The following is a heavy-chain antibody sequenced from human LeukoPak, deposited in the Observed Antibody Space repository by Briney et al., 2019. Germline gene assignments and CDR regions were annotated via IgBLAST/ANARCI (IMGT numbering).Heavy chain of an antibody. Sequence: GGSLRLSCAASGFSFRNYAMHWVRQTPGKGLEWVSGIIGSGTSTYYADFVKGRFTISRDNSKNTLYLQMNSLKTEDTAVYYCTTQGSSRWFDYYYYMDVWGNGTTVTVSS. CDR2: IIGSGTST. V-gene: IGHV3-23*01. J-gene: IGHJ6*03. D-gene: IGHD6-13*01. CDR1: GFSFRNYA. CDR3: TTQGSSRWFDYYYYMDV.